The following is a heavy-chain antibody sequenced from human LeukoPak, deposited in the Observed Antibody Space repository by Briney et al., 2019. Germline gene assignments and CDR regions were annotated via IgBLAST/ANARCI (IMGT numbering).Heavy chain of an antibody. D-gene: IGHD4/OR15-4a*01. J-gene: IGHJ4*02. CDR2: IKQDGSEI. CDR1: GFNFSTYW. CDR3: VKGGANFAY. Sequence: GGSLRLSCAASGFNFSTYWMSWVRQAPGKGLEWVANIKQDGSEIYYVDSVKGRFTISRDNAESSLYLQMNNLRAEDTAVYYCVKGGANFAYWGQGSLVTVSS. V-gene: IGHV3-7*04.